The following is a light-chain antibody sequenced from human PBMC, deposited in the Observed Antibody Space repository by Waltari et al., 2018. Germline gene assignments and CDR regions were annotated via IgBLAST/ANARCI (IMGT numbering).Light chain of an antibody. Sequence: DIVLTPSPDSLAVSLGERATINCKPSQRIFWNSNKKNYLAWYQQKPGLPPKLRIPWASTRESGVPDRFGGKGSGNDCTLSISSLQAEDVAVYYGEQFYNTLRTFGPGTKLEI. V-gene: IGKV4-1*01. CDR2: WAS. J-gene: IGKJ3*01. CDR3: EQFYNTLRT. CDR1: QRIFWNSNKKNY.